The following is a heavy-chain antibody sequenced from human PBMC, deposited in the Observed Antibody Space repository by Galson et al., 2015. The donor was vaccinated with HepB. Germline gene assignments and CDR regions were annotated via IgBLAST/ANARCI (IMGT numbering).Heavy chain of an antibody. D-gene: IGHD1-26*01. CDR1: GFTFSSYW. J-gene: IGHJ3*02. V-gene: IGHV3-66*02. Sequence: SLRLSCAASGFTFSSYWMSWVRQAPGKGLEWVSVIYSGGSTYYADSVKGRFTISRDNSKNTLYLQMNSLRAEDTAVYYCARRGSGSYSLGAFDIWGQGTMVTVSS. CDR3: ARRGSGSYSLGAFDI. CDR2: IYSGGST.